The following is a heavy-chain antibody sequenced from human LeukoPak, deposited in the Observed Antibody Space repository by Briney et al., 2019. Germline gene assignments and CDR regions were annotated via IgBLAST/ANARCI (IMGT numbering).Heavy chain of an antibody. CDR2: IWYDGSNK. CDR1: GFTFSAYG. CDR3: ARDWGEGFFSIAFDI. Sequence: QPGGSLRLSCAASGFTFSAYGMHWARQDPGKGPEWEAVIWYDGSNKFYADSVKGQFTISIDNSNNTLYLQMNILRAEDTAVYYCARDWGEGFFSIAFDIWGQGTMVTVSS. V-gene: IGHV3-33*01. J-gene: IGHJ3*02. D-gene: IGHD3-16*01.